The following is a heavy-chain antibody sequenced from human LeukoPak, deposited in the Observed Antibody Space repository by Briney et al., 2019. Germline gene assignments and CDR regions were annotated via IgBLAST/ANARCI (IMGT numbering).Heavy chain of an antibody. V-gene: IGHV1-8*02. CDR3: ARDLVDNACDF. J-gene: IGHJ4*02. D-gene: IGHD2-8*01. Sequence: ASVKVSCKDSGYTFTSYDIIWLRQATGQGLEWMGWMNPNNGNTGYVQKLQGRLTMTRDTSISTAYMELSSLRSEDTAVYYCARDLVDNACDFWGQGTLVTVSS. CDR1: GYTFTSYD. CDR2: MNPNNGNT.